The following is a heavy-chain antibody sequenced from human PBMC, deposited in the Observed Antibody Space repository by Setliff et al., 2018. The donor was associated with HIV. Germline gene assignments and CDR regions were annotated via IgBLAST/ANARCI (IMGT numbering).Heavy chain of an antibody. J-gene: IGHJ3*02. V-gene: IGHV4-59*08. D-gene: IGHD2-15*01. CDR1: GGSINSHY. CDR3: ARRGVXXPPHAFDI. Sequence: TSETLSLTCTVSGGSINSHYWSWIRQPPGKGLEWIGYSHYSGSPHYNPSLKSRVTISLDTSKSQFSLKLNSVTAADTAIYFCARRGVXXPPHAFDIWGQGTMVTVSS. CDR2: SHYSGSP.